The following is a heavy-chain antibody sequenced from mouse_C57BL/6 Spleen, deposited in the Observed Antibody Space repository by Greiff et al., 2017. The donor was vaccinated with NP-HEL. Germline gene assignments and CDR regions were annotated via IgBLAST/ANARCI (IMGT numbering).Heavy chain of an antibody. J-gene: IGHJ4*01. V-gene: IGHV5-12*01. CDR1: GFTFSDYY. D-gene: IGHD4-1*01. Sequence: DVKLVESGGGLVQPGGSLKLSCAASGFTFSDYYMYWVRQTPEKRLEWVAYISNGGGSTYYPDTVKGRFTISRDNAKNTLYLQMSRLKSEDTAMYYCARRGLGRGYAMDYWGQGTSVTVSS. CDR3: ARRGLGRGYAMDY. CDR2: ISNGGGST.